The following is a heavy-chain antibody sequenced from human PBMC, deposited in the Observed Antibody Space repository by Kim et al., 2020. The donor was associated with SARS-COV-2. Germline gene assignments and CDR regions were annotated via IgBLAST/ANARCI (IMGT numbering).Heavy chain of an antibody. CDR3: ARGQLGE. Sequence: GGTTEYAASVKGRFTITRDDSKNNGYLQMERLKTEDTATYYCARGQLGEWGQGNLVKVSS. V-gene: IGHV3-49*02. CDR2: GGTT. D-gene: IGHD5-18*01. J-gene: IGHJ4*02.